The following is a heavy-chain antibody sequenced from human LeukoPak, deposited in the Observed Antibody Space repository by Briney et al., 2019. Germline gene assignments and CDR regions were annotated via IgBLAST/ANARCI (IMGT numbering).Heavy chain of an antibody. CDR2: INHDGTIR. D-gene: IGHD2/OR15-2a*01. Sequence: PGGSLRLSCATSGFTFSRYGMHWVRQSPGKGLVWVSHINHDGTIRNYADSVRGRFTISRDIATLYLQMNSLGAGDTAVYYCARDVFSLGDSWGQGTLVTVSS. J-gene: IGHJ4*02. V-gene: IGHV3-74*01. CDR3: ARDVFSLGDS. CDR1: GFTFSRYG.